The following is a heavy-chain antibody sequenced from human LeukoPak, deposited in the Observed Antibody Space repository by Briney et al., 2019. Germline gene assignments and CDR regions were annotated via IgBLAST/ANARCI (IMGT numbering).Heavy chain of an antibody. D-gene: IGHD6-19*01. V-gene: IGHV4-39*01. CDR3: ASLAVAGLSEGY. Sequence: SETLSLTCTVSGGSISSDSYYWAWIRQPPGKGLEWIASIYYSGSTYYNPSLKSRVTISVDTSRNRFSLKLSSVTAADTAVYYCASLAVAGLSEGYWGQGTLVIVSS. J-gene: IGHJ4*02. CDR1: GGSISSDSYY. CDR2: IYYSGST.